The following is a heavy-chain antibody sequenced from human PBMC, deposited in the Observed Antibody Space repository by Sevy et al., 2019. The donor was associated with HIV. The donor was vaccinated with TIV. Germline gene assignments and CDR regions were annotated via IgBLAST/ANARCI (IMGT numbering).Heavy chain of an antibody. CDR1: GFTFSSYW. D-gene: IGHD5-18*01. CDR2: IKQDGSEK. Sequence: GGYLRLSCAASGFTFSSYWMSWVRQAPGKGLEWVANIKQDGSEKYYVDSVKGRFTISRVNAKNSLYLQMNSLRAEDTAVYYCASSGYSYGFDYWGQGTLVTVSS. J-gene: IGHJ4*02. CDR3: ASSGYSYGFDY. V-gene: IGHV3-7*01.